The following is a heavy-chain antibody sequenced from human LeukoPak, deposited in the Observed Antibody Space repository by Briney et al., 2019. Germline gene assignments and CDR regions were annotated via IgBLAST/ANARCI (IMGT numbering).Heavy chain of an antibody. D-gene: IGHD6-13*01. CDR3: VREVSAANAGYMDV. CDR2: ISVFYGHT. Sequence: GASVKVSCKASGYTFTNYGISWVRQALGQGLEWMGWISVFYGHTNYSQNFQGRLTMTTHTSTSTAYLELRSLRSDDTAVYYCVREVSAANAGYMDVWGTGTTVTVSS. V-gene: IGHV1-18*01. J-gene: IGHJ6*03. CDR1: GYTFTNYG.